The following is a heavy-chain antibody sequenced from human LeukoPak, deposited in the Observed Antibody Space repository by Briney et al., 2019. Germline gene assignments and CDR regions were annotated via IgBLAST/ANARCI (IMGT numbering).Heavy chain of an antibody. D-gene: IGHD6-13*01. CDR3: ARDGDSYSRSYDAFDI. V-gene: IGHV1-18*01. Sequence: GASVKVSCKASGYTFTSYGISWVRQAPGQGLEWMGWISAYNGNTNYAQKLQVRVTMTTDTSTSTAYMELRSLRSDDTAVYYCARDGDSYSRSYDAFDIWGQGTMVTVSS. J-gene: IGHJ3*02. CDR1: GYTFTSYG. CDR2: ISAYNGNT.